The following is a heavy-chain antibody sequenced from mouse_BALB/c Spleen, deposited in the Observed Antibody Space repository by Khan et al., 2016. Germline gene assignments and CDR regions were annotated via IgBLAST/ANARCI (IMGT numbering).Heavy chain of an antibody. CDR2: IAYSGSA. Sequence: EGQLPEAGPSLVKPSQTLSLTCSVTGDSNTSGYWKWRRKVAGNKLEFMGYIAYSGSAYSNPSLKRRISITRDTSKNQYYLQLNSVTTEDTATHYCTTYSDSYYSIGYWGQGTTRTFSS. V-gene: IGHV3-8*02. CDR1: GDSNTSGY. CDR3: TTYSDSYYSIGY. D-gene: IGHD2-3*01. J-gene: IGHJ2*01.